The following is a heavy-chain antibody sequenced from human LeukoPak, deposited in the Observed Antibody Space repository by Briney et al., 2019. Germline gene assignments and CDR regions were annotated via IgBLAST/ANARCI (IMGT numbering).Heavy chain of an antibody. CDR1: GDSISSGSYY. CDR2: IYTSGST. CDR3: ARDLFMVRGFGDD. J-gene: IGHJ4*02. Sequence: SETLSLTCAVSGDSISSGSYYWSWIRQPAGKGLEWIGRIYTSGSTNYNPSLKSRVTISVDTSKNQFSLKLSSVTAADTAVYYCARDLFMVRGFGDDWGQGTLVTVSS. D-gene: IGHD3-10*01. V-gene: IGHV4-61*02.